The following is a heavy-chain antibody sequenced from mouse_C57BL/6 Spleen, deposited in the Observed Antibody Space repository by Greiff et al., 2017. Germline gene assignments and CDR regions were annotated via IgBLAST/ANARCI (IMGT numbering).Heavy chain of an antibody. CDR2: INPGSGGT. V-gene: IGHV1-54*01. Sequence: QVQLKQSGAELVRPGTSVKVSCKASGYAFTNYLIEWVKQRPGQGLEWIGVINPGSGGTNYNGKFKGKATLTADKSSSTAYMQLSSLTSEDSAVYFCASKGDYAMDYWGQGTSVTVSS. CDR1: GYAFTNYL. CDR3: ASKGDYAMDY. J-gene: IGHJ4*01.